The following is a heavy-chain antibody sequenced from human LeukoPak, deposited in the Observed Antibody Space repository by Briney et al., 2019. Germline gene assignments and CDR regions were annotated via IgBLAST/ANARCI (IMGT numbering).Heavy chain of an antibody. V-gene: IGHV3-7*04. CDR1: GFXFSSYW. Sequence: GGSLRLSCAASGFXFSSYWISWVRQAPGKGPEWVANIKHDGSEINYVDSVKGRFTISRDNAKNSVCLQMSSLRAEDTAVYYCARGYCSSSNCYKNWFDPWGQGTLVTVSS. CDR2: IKHDGSEI. CDR3: ARGYCSSSNCYKNWFDP. J-gene: IGHJ5*02. D-gene: IGHD2-2*02.